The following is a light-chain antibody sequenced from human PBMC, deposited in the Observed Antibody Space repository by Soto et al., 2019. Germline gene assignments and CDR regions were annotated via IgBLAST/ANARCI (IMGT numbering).Light chain of an antibody. V-gene: IGLV3-1*01. CDR1: KLGDKY. CDR2: QDR. Sequence: SYELTQPPSVSVSPGQTASITCSGDKLGDKYASWYQRKPGQSPVLVIYQDRKRPSGIPERFSGSNSGNTATLTISGTQAMDEADYYCQAWDSTTAVFGGGTKVTVL. CDR3: QAWDSTTAV. J-gene: IGLJ2*01.